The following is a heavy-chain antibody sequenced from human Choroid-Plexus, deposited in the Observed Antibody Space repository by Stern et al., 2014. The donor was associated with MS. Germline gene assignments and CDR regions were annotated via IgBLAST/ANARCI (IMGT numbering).Heavy chain of an antibody. CDR2: VSNDGSNK. J-gene: IGHJ5*02. CDR1: GFTLGSCA. CDR3: AKDRQYLTYFFDH. D-gene: IGHD2/OR15-2a*01. Sequence: VQLVESGGGVVQPGGPLGLSCVASGFTLGSCALHRVRQAPRKGLVWWAVVSNDGSNKYYADSVKGRVTISRDKSQNTLYMQMSSLRPEDSAVYYCAKDRQYLTYFFDHWGQGSLVTVSS. V-gene: IGHV3-30*18.